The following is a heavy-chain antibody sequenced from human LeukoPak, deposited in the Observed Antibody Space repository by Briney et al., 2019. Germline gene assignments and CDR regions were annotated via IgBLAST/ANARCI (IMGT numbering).Heavy chain of an antibody. Sequence: PSETLSLTCTVSGGSISSSSNYWGWIRQPPGKGLEWIGSIYYSGSTYYNPSLKSRVTISVDTSKNQFSLKLSSVTAADTAVYYCATLRRDGYNYPRFDYWGQGTLVTVSS. V-gene: IGHV4-39*01. CDR2: IYYSGST. CDR1: GGSISSSSNY. D-gene: IGHD5-24*01. J-gene: IGHJ4*02. CDR3: ATLRRDGYNYPRFDY.